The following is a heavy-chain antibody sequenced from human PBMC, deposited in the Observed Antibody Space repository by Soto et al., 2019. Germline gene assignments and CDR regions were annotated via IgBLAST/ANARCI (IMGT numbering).Heavy chain of an antibody. J-gene: IGHJ5*02. D-gene: IGHD3-16*01. V-gene: IGHV1-18*04. Sequence: QLQLVQSGAEVKKPGASVKVSCKASGYTFTSYGISWIRQAPGQGLEWMGWINPYNGNTDYAQNHQGRVTMTTDTSTSTAYMELRSLTSDDTAVYYCATSHDWGFDPWGQGTLVSVSS. CDR3: ATSHDWGFDP. CDR2: INPYNGNT. CDR1: GYTFTSYG.